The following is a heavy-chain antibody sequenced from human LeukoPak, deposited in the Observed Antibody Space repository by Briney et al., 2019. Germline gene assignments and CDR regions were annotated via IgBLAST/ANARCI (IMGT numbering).Heavy chain of an antibody. D-gene: IGHD3-22*01. CDR1: GYSFTSYW. CDR2: IYPGDSDT. J-gene: IGHJ4*02. V-gene: IGHV5-51*01. Sequence: GESLKISCKGSGYSFTSYWIGWVRQMPGKGLEWMGIIYPGDSDTRYSPSFQGQVTISADKSISTAYLQWSSLKASDTATYYCARQLDYDSSGYYYFDYWGQGTLVTVSS. CDR3: ARQLDYDSSGYYYFDY.